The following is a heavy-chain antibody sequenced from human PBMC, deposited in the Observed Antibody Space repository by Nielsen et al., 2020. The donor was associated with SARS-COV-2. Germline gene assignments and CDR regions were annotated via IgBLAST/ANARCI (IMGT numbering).Heavy chain of an antibody. D-gene: IGHD5-24*01. J-gene: IGHJ4*02. V-gene: IGHV1-18*01. CDR2: ISAYNGNT. Sequence: WVRQAPGQGLEWMGWISAYNGNTSYAQKLQGRVTMTTDTSTSTAYMELRSLRSDDTAVYYCARRDGRYYFDYWGQGTLVTVSS. CDR3: ARRDGRYYFDY.